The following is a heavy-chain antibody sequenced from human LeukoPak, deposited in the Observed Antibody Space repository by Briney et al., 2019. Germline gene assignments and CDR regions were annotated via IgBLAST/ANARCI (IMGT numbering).Heavy chain of an antibody. Sequence: SETLSLTCTVSGGSISSSSYYWGWIRQPPGKGLEWIGSIYYSGSTYYNPYLKSRVTISVDTSKNHFSLKLTSVTAADTAVYYCARIETYSSGWYDAFFDYWGQGTLVTVSS. D-gene: IGHD6-19*01. V-gene: IGHV4-39*02. CDR3: ARIETYSSGWYDAFFDY. CDR2: IYYSGST. CDR1: GGSISSSSYY. J-gene: IGHJ4*02.